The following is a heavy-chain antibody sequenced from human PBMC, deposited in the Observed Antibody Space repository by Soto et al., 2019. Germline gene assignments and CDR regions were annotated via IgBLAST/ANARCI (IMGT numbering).Heavy chain of an antibody. V-gene: IGHV3-15*01. J-gene: IGHJ4*02. Sequence: TGGSLRLSCAASGFTFSNAWMSWVRQAPGKGLEWVGRIKSKTDGGTTDYAAPVKGRFTISRDDSRNTLYLQMNSLKTEDTAVYYCTTDVDIVATIDPYNLDYWGQGTLVTVST. CDR3: TTDVDIVATIDPYNLDY. CDR2: IKSKTDGGTT. CDR1: GFTFSNAW. D-gene: IGHD5-12*01.